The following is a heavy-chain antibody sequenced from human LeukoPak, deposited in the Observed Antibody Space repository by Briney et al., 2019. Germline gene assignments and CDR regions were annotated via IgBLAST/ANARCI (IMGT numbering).Heavy chain of an antibody. CDR1: EFPVTSSF. CDR3: ARGRNDFFEY. J-gene: IGHJ4*02. V-gene: IGHV3-53*01. CDR2: IYTTGTT. Sequence: GGSLRLSCAVSEFPVTSSFMSWVRQAPGKGLEWVSLIYTTGTTFYADSVRGRFTISRDKSKNTLLLQMNTLRAEDTAIYYCARGRNDFFEYWGQGTLVTVSS.